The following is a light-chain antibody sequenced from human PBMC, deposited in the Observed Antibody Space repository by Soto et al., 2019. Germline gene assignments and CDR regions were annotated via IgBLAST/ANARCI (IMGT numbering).Light chain of an antibody. V-gene: IGKV3-11*01. Sequence: EIVLTQPPATLSLSPGEPAALFCRASQSVSGYIGWYQQKPGQAPRILIYADSNRATGIPARFSGSGSGTDFTLTISSLEPEDFSVYYCQQRYNWPITFGQGTRLEIK. CDR1: QSVSGY. CDR2: ADS. CDR3: QQRYNWPIT. J-gene: IGKJ5*01.